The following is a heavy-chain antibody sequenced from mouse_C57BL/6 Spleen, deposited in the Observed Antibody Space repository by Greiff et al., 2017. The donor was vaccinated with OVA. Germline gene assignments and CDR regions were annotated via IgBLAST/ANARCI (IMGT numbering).Heavy chain of an antibody. D-gene: IGHD1-1*01. CDR2: INPSNGGP. CDR3: ARSRYGSSYIDD. CDR1: GYTFTSYW. J-gene: IGHJ2*01. V-gene: IGHV1-53*01. Sequence: QVQLQQPGTELVKPGASVKLSCKASGYTFTSYWMHWVKQRPGQGLAWIGNINPSNGGPNYNEKFKSKATLTVDKSYSTAYMQLSSLTSEDSAVYYGARSRYGSSYIDDWGQGTTLTVSS.